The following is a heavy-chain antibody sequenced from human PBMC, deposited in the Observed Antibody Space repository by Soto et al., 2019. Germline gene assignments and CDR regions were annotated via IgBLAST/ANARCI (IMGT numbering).Heavy chain of an antibody. CDR1: GCAISNYW. CDR3: ARGFRWGMDV. Sequence: EVQLVESGGGLVQPGGSLRLSCVASGCAISNYWMHWVRQAPGKGLVWVSRINSDASTTDYADSVKGRFTISRDNAKNTLYLQMDSLRAEDTALYYCARGFRWGMDVWGQGTTVTVSS. J-gene: IGHJ6*02. CDR2: INSDASTT. V-gene: IGHV3-74*01. D-gene: IGHD3-16*02.